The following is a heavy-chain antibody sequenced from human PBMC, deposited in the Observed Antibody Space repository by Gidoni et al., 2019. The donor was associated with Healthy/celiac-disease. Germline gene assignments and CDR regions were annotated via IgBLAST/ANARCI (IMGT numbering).Heavy chain of an antibody. D-gene: IGHD3-16*02. CDR3: ARDSSFRNGHRAFDI. V-gene: IGHV3-21*01. CDR2: ISSSSSYI. Sequence: EVQLVESGGGLVKPGGSLRLSCAASGFTFSGYSMNWVRQAPGKGLEWVSSISSSSSYIYYADSVKGRFTISRDNAKNSLYLQMNSLRAEDTAVYYCARDSSFRNGHRAFDIWGQGTMVTVSS. CDR1: GFTFSGYS. J-gene: IGHJ3*02.